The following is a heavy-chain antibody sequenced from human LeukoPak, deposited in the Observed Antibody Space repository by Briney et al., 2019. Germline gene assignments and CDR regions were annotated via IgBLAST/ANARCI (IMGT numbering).Heavy chain of an antibody. D-gene: IGHD1-1*01. CDR3: ARDLLERPRSAFDI. Sequence: GGSLRLSCAASGFTFSSYEMNWFRQAPGKGLEWVSYITSGSGSTIYYADSVKGRFTISRDNAKNSLYLQMNSLRAEDTAVYYCARDLLERPRSAFDIWGQGTMVTVSS. J-gene: IGHJ3*02. CDR2: ITSGSGSTI. CDR1: GFTFSSYE. V-gene: IGHV3-48*03.